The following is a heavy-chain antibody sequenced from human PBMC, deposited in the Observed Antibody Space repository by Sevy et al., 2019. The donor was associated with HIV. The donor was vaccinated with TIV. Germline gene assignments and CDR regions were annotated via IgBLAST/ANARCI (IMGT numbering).Heavy chain of an antibody. Sequence: GGSLRLSCAASGFTFSNYWMTWVRQAPGKGLEWVANIKQDGSEKYYVYSVKGRFTISRDNAKNSLYLQMNSLRAEDTAVYYCARDRYYYDTGAYFDFDYWGQGTLVTVSS. D-gene: IGHD3-22*01. CDR3: ARDRYYYDTGAYFDFDY. CDR2: IKQDGSEK. CDR1: GFTFSNYW. V-gene: IGHV3-7*01. J-gene: IGHJ4*02.